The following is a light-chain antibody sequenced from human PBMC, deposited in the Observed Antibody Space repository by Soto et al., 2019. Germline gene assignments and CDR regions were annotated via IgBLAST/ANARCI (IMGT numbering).Light chain of an antibody. Sequence: QSALTQPPSASGSLGQSVTISCTGTSSDVGGYNYVSWHQQHPGKAPKLMIYDVSKRPSGVPDRFSGSKSGNTASLTVSGLQAEDEADYYCSSYAGSNIVVFGGGTKLTVL. V-gene: IGLV2-8*01. CDR2: DVS. J-gene: IGLJ2*01. CDR3: SSYAGSNIVV. CDR1: SSDVGGYNY.